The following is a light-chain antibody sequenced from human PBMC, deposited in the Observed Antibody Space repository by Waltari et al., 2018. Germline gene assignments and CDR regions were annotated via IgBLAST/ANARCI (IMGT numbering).Light chain of an antibody. CDR3: LSYSGRSDYV. CDR1: STNVGGYHL. CDR2: GVS. V-gene: IGLV2-23*02. Sequence: QSALTQPASVSGSPGQANTISCTGPSTNVGGYHLVSWYRHYPGKAPELMIFGVSERPSGISNRLSGSKSGNTATLTISGLQAEDEADYYCLSYSGRSDYVFGTGTRV. J-gene: IGLJ1*01.